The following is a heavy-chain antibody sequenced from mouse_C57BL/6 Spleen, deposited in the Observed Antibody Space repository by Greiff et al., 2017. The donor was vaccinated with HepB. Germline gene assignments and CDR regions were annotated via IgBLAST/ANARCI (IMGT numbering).Heavy chain of an antibody. V-gene: IGHV8-5*01. CDR2: IWWNDDK. CDR3: AQIGELPFAY. J-gene: IGHJ3*01. Sequence: QVQLKESGPGILQPSQTLSLTCSFSGFSLSTSNMGIGWNRQPSGKGLVWLAHIWWNDDKYYNPSLKSRLTISNDTSNNQVFLNITSVDIADTAAYYCAQIGELPFAYWGQGTLVTVSA. CDR1: GFSLSTSNMG. D-gene: IGHD2-13*01.